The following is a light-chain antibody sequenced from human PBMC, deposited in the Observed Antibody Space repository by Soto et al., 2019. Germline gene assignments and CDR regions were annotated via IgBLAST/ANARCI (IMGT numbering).Light chain of an antibody. V-gene: IGKV3-20*01. CDR2: GAS. J-gene: IGKJ2*01. Sequence: EIVLTQSPGTLSLSPGERATLSCRASQSVSSSYLAWYQQKPGQAPRLVIYGASSRATGIPDRFSGSGSGTDFTLTISSLEPEDCAVYYCQLYGSSPLYTFGQGTKLEIK. CDR3: QLYGSSPLYT. CDR1: QSVSSSY.